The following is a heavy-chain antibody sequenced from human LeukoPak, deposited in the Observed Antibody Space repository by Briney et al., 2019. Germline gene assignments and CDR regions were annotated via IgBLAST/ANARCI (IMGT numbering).Heavy chain of an antibody. V-gene: IGHV3-23*01. J-gene: IGHJ4*02. CDR2: IHNNGGTT. CDR3: AKGSSTVSN. Sequence: GGSLRLSCAASGFIFSNYVMTWVRQAPGKGLEWVSSIHNNGGTTYYADSVKGRFTISRDNSKNIVYLQMNSLRDEDTAVYYCAKGSSTVSNWGQGTLVTVSS. CDR1: GFIFSNYV. D-gene: IGHD4-17*01.